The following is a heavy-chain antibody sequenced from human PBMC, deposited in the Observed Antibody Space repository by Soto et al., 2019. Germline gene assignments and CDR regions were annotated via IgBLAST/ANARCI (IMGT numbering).Heavy chain of an antibody. CDR2: ISSSSSTI. CDR1: GFTFSSYS. D-gene: IGHD6-13*01. J-gene: IGHJ5*02. V-gene: IGHV3-48*01. CDR3: ARQPERIAEIGWLDP. Sequence: EVQLVESGGGLVQPGGSLRLSCAASGFTFSSYSMNWVRQAPGKGLEWVSYISSSSSTIYYADSVKGRFTISGDNAKNSLYLQMNSLRAEDTAVYYCARQPERIAEIGWLDPWGQGTLVTVSS.